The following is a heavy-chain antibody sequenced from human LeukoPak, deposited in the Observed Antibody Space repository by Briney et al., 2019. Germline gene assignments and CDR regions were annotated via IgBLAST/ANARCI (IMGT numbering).Heavy chain of an antibody. CDR1: GFTFSSYG. Sequence: PGGSLRLSCAASGFTFSSYGMHWVRQAPGKGLEWVAVISYDGSNKYYADSVKGRFTISRDNSKNTLYLQMNSLRAEDTAVYYCARRGGYSSSSQAFGIWGQGTMVTVSS. V-gene: IGHV3-30*03. D-gene: IGHD6-6*01. J-gene: IGHJ3*02. CDR3: ARRGGYSSSSQAFGI. CDR2: ISYDGSNK.